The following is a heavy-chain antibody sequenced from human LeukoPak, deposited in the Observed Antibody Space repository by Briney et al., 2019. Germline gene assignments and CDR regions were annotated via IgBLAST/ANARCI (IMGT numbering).Heavy chain of an antibody. Sequence: GGSLRLSCAASGFTFSSYWMSWVRQAPGKGLEWVANIKQDGSEKYYVDSVKGRFTISRDNAKNSLYLQINSLRAEDTAVYYCARSSYSSSSSVWGQGTMVTVSS. CDR3: ARSSYSSSSSV. J-gene: IGHJ3*01. V-gene: IGHV3-7*03. CDR2: IKQDGSEK. CDR1: GFTFSSYW. D-gene: IGHD6-6*01.